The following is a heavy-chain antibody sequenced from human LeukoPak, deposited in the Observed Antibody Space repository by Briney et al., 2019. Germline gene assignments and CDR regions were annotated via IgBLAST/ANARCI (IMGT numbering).Heavy chain of an antibody. CDR2: IDSDGSST. Sequence: GGSLRLSCAASGFTFSSHWMHWVRQAPGKGLLWVSRIDSDGSSTTYADSVKGRFTISRDNAKNTLYLQMNSMRAEDTAVYYCAVGLVRGSNAFDIWGPGTMVTVSS. CDR3: AVGLVRGSNAFDI. V-gene: IGHV3-74*01. D-gene: IGHD3-10*01. CDR1: GFTFSSHW. J-gene: IGHJ3*02.